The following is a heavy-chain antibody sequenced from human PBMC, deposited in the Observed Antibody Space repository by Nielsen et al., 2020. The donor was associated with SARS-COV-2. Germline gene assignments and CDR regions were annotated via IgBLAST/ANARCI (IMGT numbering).Heavy chain of an antibody. Sequence: SETLSLTCTVSGGSISSSSYYWGWIRQPPGKGLEWIGSIYYSGSTYYNPSLKSRVTISVDTSKNQFSLKLSSVTAADTAVYYCARPRDYDSSGYTATYFDYWGQGTLVTVSS. V-gene: IGHV4-39*01. CDR3: ARPRDYDSSGYTATYFDY. CDR2: IYYSGST. J-gene: IGHJ4*02. CDR1: GGSISSSSYY. D-gene: IGHD3-22*01.